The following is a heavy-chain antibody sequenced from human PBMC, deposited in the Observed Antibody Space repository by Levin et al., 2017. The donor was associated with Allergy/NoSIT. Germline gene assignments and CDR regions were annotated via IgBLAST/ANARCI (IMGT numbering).Heavy chain of an antibody. Sequence: GESLKISCKASGYTFTSYDINWVRQATGQGLEWMGWMNPNSGNTGYAQKFQGRVTMTRNTSISTAYMELSSLRSEDTAVYYCARFPSMVRGVIIRYGMDVWGQGTTVTVSS. D-gene: IGHD3-10*01. J-gene: IGHJ6*02. CDR3: ARFPSMVRGVIIRYGMDV. CDR2: MNPNSGNT. CDR1: GYTFTSYD. V-gene: IGHV1-8*01.